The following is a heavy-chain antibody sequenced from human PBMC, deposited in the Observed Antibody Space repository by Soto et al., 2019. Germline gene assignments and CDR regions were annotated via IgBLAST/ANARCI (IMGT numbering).Heavy chain of an antibody. CDR1: GYTFTSYD. D-gene: IGHD6-13*01. CDR3: ARVRAAGYYYYGMDV. Sequence: ASVKVSCKASGYTFTSYDINWVRQATGQGLEWMGWINAGNGNTKYSQKFQGRVTITRDTSASTAYMELSSLRSEDTAVYYCARVRAAGYYYYGMDVWGQGTTVTVSS. J-gene: IGHJ6*02. CDR2: INAGNGNT. V-gene: IGHV1-3*01.